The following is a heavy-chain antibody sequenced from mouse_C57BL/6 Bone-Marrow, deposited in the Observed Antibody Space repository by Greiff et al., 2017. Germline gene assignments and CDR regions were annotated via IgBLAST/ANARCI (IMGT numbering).Heavy chain of an antibody. Sequence: EVKLVESGEGLVKPGGSLKLSCAASGFTFSSYAMSWVRQTPEKRLEWVAYISSGGDYIYYADTVKGRFTISRDNARNTLYLKMSSLKSEDTAMYYCTRDRVTVTTGDAMDYWGQGTSVTVSS. CDR1: GFTFSSYA. CDR3: TRDRVTVTTGDAMDY. J-gene: IGHJ4*01. D-gene: IGHD1-1*01. V-gene: IGHV5-9-1*02. CDR2: ISSGGDYI.